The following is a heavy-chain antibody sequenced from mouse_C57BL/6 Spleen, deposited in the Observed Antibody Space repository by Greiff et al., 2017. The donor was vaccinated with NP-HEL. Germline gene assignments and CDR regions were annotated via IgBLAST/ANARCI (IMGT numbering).Heavy chain of an antibody. CDR2: ISYDGST. CDR3: ARDQGIVYSNYERGYYFDY. Sequence: EVKLLESGPGLVKPSQSLSLTCSVTGYSITSGYYWNWIRQFPGNKLEWMGYISYDGSTNYNPSLKNRISITRDTSKNPLFLKLNSVTTEDTATYYCARDQGIVYSNYERGYYFDYWGKGTTLTVSS. CDR1: GYSITSGYY. V-gene: IGHV3-6*01. J-gene: IGHJ2*01. D-gene: IGHD2-5*01.